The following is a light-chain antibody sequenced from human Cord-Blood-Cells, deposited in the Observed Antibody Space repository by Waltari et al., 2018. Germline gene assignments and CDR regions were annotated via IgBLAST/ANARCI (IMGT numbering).Light chain of an antibody. J-gene: IGLJ3*02. Sequence: QSALTHPASVSGSPGQSITLSCTGTSSDAGSYNLVSWYQQHPGKAPKLMIYEGSKRPSGVSNRFSGSKSGNTASLTISGLQAEDEADYYCCSYAGSSTLVFGGGTKLTVL. CDR3: CSYAGSSTLV. CDR2: EGS. CDR1: SSDAGSYNL. V-gene: IGLV2-23*01.